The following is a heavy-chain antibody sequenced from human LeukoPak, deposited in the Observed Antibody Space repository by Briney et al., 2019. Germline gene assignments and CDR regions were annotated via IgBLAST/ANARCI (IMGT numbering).Heavy chain of an antibody. CDR3: ASPTLGYCSSTNCGDY. D-gene: IGHD2-2*01. CDR2: IYYSGST. Sequence: SETLSLTCTVSGGSISSSSYYWGWIRQPPGKGLEWIGSIYYSGSTYYNPSLKSRVTISVDTSKNQFSLKLSSVTAADTAVYYCASPTLGYCSSTNCGDYWGQGTLVTVSS. CDR1: GGSISSSSYY. J-gene: IGHJ4*02. V-gene: IGHV4-39*01.